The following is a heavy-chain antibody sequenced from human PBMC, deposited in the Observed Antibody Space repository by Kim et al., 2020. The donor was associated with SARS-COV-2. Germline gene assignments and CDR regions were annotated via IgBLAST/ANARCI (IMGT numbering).Heavy chain of an antibody. CDR3: ARDRLLYQYYFDY. CDR2: IIPIFGTA. V-gene: IGHV1-69*13. D-gene: IGHD3-3*01. Sequence: SVKVSCKASGGTFSSYAISWVRQAPGQGLEWMGGIIPIFGTANYAQKFQGRVTITADESTSTAYMELSSLRSEDTAVYYCARDRLLYQYYFDYWGQGTLVTVSS. CDR1: GGTFSSYA. J-gene: IGHJ4*02.